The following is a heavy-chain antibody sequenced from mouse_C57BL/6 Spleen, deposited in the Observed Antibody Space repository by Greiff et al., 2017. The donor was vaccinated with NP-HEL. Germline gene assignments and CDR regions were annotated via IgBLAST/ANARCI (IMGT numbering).Heavy chain of an antibody. Sequence: QVQLQQSGPELVKPGASVKISCKASGYAFSSSWMNWVKQRPGKGLEWIGRIYPGDGDTNYNGKFKGKATLTADKSSSTAYMQLSSLTSEDSAVYFCARSEGITTVVDDAMDYWGQGTSVTVSS. CDR3: ARSEGITTVVDDAMDY. CDR1: GYAFSSSW. V-gene: IGHV1-82*01. D-gene: IGHD1-1*01. CDR2: IYPGDGDT. J-gene: IGHJ4*01.